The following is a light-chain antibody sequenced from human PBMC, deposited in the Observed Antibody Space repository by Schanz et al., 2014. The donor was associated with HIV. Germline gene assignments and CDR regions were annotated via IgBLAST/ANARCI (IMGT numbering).Light chain of an antibody. CDR1: SSDVGGYNP. CDR2: EVI. CDR3: SSFAGSNIPWV. J-gene: IGLJ3*02. V-gene: IGLV2-8*01. Sequence: QSALTQPPSASGSPGQSVTISCTGTSSDVGGYNPLSWHQQHPGKAPKLMIYEVIKRPSGVPDRFSGSKSGSTASLTVSGLQPEDEADYYCSSFAGSNIPWVFGGGTKPTVL.